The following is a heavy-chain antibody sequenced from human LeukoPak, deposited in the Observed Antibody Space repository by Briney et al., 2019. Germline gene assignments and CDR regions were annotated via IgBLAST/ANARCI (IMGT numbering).Heavy chain of an antibody. CDR2: ISSSGSTI. J-gene: IGHJ4*02. Sequence: GGSLRLSCAASGFTFSSYSMTWVRQAPGKGLEWVSYISSSGSTIYYADSVKGRFTISRDNAKNSLYLQMNSLRDEDTAVYYCARGAPRYYDSSGFDYWGQGTLVTVSS. V-gene: IGHV3-48*02. D-gene: IGHD3-22*01. CDR1: GFTFSSYS. CDR3: ARGAPRYYDSSGFDY.